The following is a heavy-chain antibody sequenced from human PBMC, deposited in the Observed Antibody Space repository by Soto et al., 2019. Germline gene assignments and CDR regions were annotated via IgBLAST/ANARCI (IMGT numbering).Heavy chain of an antibody. V-gene: IGHV3-66*01. CDR3: ARWLI. CDR2: IYSDGST. D-gene: IGHD3-22*01. CDR1: GFTASTVY. Sequence: EVQVVDSGGGLVQPGGSLRLSCAVSGFTASTVYMNWVRQAPGKGLEWISAIYSDGSTYYADSVKGRFTISRDNSKNTLFLQMNGLRAEDTAIYFCARWLIWGQGTLVTVSS. J-gene: IGHJ4*02.